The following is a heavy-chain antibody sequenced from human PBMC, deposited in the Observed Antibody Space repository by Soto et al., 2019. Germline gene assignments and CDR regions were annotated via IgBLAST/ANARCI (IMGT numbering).Heavy chain of an antibody. V-gene: IGHV3-30*18. J-gene: IGHJ6*02. CDR2: ISYAGSNK. CDR1: GFTFSNYG. D-gene: IGHD3-16*01. Sequence: QVQLVESGGGVVQPGRSLRLSCAASGFTFSNYGMHWVRQAPGKGLEWVALISYAGSNKYYADSVKGRFTISRDNSKNTLYLQMSSLRPEDTSIYYCAKGAEGGAYYGVDVWGQGTTVTVSS. CDR3: AKGAEGGAYYGVDV.